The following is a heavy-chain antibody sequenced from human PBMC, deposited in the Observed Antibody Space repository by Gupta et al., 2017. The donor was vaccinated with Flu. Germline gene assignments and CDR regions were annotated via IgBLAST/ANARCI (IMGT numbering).Heavy chain of an antibody. D-gene: IGHD3-9*01. V-gene: IGHV3-23*03. CDR1: VCCLHHYG. Sequence: HLLDSGGGLVEPGGSLRLSCAASVCCLHHYGITWFGQAAGRRLAWVWSINSSGSRVSKADSVKGGFAICRDNAKKVLYLQLESLRTEDTAVYYWAKYRLDDVLTRFKGYYHYYGMDVWGHGATVTVSS. CDR3: AKYRLDDVLTRFKGYYHYYGMDV. J-gene: IGHJ6*02. CDR2: INSSGSRV.